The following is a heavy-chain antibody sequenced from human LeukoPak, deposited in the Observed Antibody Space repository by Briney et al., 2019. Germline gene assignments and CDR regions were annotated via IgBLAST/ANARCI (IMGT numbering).Heavy chain of an antibody. CDR3: AGWFGELLTSRYYYYYGMDV. Sequence: ASVKVSCKASGYTFTDYYMHWVRQAPGQGLEWMGWINPNSGGTNYAQKFQGRVTMTRDTSISTAYMELSRLRSDDTAVYYCAGWFGELLTSRYYYYYGMDVRGRGTTVTVSS. J-gene: IGHJ6*02. CDR2: INPNSGGT. D-gene: IGHD3-10*01. CDR1: GYTFTDYY. V-gene: IGHV1-2*02.